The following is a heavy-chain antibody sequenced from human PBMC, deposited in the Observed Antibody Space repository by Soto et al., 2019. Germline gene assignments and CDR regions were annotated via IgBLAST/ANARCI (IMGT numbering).Heavy chain of an antibody. V-gene: IGHV1-18*01. CDR3: ATAYCISTSCYGSDF. CDR1: GYTFTDYG. D-gene: IGHD2-2*01. Sequence: QVQLVQSGAEVKNPGASVKVSCKASGYTFTDYGISWVRQAPGQGLEWMGWISTHNGDTKYARNLQGRLTMHTDPDASTYYRELTILRSDDTAVYYCATAYCISTSCYGSDFWGRGTLVTVSS. J-gene: IGHJ4*02. CDR2: ISTHNGDT.